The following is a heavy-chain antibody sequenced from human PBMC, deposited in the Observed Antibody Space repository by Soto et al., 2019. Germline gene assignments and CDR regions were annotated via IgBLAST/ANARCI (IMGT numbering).Heavy chain of an antibody. CDR1: GGSISSSNW. J-gene: IGHJ6*02. D-gene: IGHD3-16*01. Sequence: QVQLQESGPGLVKPSGTLSLTCAVSGGSISSSNWWSWVRQPPGKGLEWIGEIYHSGSTNYNPSRKSRFTISVDKSKNQFSLKLSSVTAADTAVYYCARGPPRLGLDYYYYGMDVWGQGTTVTVSS. CDR2: IYHSGST. CDR3: ARGPPRLGLDYYYYGMDV. V-gene: IGHV4-4*02.